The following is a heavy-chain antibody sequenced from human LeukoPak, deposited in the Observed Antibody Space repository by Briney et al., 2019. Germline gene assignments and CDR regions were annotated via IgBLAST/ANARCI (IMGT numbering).Heavy chain of an antibody. CDR2: ISGSGGST. CDR3: AKDVMHYGSGRPFYMDV. Sequence: GGSLRLSCAASGFTFSSYAMSWVRQAPGKGLEWVSAISGSGGSTYYADSVKGRFTIFRDNSKNTLFLKMNSLPSEDTAVYYCAKDVMHYGSGRPFYMDVWGKGTTVTISS. J-gene: IGHJ6*03. V-gene: IGHV3-23*01. D-gene: IGHD3-10*01. CDR1: GFTFSSYA.